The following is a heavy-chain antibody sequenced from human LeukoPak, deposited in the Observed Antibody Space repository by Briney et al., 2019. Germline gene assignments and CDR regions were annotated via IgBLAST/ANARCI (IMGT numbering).Heavy chain of an antibody. CDR3: ARGVYYDSSGYYSDY. CDR2: VNPNSGAT. CDR1: GYTFIAYY. Sequence: AASVKVSCKASGYTFIAYYMHWVRQAPGQGLEWMGWVNPNSGATNYAQKFQGRVTMTRGTSLSTVYVELTWLTSDDTAVYYCARGVYYDSSGYYSDYWGQGTLVTVSS. J-gene: IGHJ4*02. V-gene: IGHV1-2*02. D-gene: IGHD3-22*01.